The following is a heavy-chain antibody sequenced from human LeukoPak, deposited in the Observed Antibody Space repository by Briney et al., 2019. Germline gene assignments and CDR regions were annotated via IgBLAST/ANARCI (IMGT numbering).Heavy chain of an antibody. V-gene: IGHV3-30-3*01. J-gene: IGHJ4*02. CDR1: GFTFSGYP. CDR2: IPYDGSNK. Sequence: GGSLRLSCAASGFTFSGYPIHWVRQAPGKGLEWVAVIPYDGSNKYYADSVKGRFTISRDNAKNSLYLQMNSLRAEDTAVYYCASGLELDYWGQGTLVTVSS. CDR3: ASGLELDY.